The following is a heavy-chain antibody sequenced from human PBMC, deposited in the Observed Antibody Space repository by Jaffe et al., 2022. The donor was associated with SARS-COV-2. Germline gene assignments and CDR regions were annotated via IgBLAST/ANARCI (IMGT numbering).Heavy chain of an antibody. V-gene: IGHV4-34*01. CDR3: ARGLLSPWLRGYSYYYYGMDV. J-gene: IGHJ6*02. CDR1: GGSFSGYY. D-gene: IGHD5-12*01. Sequence: QVQLQQWGAGLLKPSETLSLTCAVYGGSFSGYYWSWIRQPPGKGLEWIGEINHSGSTNYNPSLKSRVTISVDTSKNQFSLKLSSVTAADTAVYYCARGLLSPWLRGYSYYYYGMDVWGQGTTVTVSS. CDR2: INHSGST.